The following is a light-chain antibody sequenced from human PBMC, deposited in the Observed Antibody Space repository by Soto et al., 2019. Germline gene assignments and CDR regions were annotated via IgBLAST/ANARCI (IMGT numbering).Light chain of an antibody. Sequence: SYELTQPPAVSVAPGQTATVTCGGNNVGSKSVHWYQQKPGQAPVLVVYDDSDRPSGIPERFSGSNSGNTATLTISRVEAGDEADHYCQVWDTTSDQGVFGDGTKVTV. V-gene: IGLV3-21*02. CDR1: NVGSKS. J-gene: IGLJ1*01. CDR2: DDS. CDR3: QVWDTTSDQGV.